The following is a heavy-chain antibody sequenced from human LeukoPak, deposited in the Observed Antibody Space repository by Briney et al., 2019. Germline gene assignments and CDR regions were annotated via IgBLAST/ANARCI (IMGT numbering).Heavy chain of an antibody. J-gene: IGHJ4*02. CDR3: ARAWDCTSTTCYVYLDN. D-gene: IGHD2-2*01. CDR1: GYTFSSYG. CDR2: LSAYNRNT. Sequence: ASVTVSCKASGYTFSSYGISWVRQAPGQGLEWMGWLSAYNRNTDYARKFQGRVTMATDTSTSTAYMELRSLRSDDTAVYYCARAWDCTSTTCYVYLDNWGQGTLVTVSS. V-gene: IGHV1-18*01.